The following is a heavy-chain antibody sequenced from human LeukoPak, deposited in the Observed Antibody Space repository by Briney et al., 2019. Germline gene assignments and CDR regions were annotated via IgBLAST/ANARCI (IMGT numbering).Heavy chain of an antibody. J-gene: IGHJ6*03. CDR2: ISGSSNYI. Sequence: GGSLRLSCAASGFTFSTYSMNWVRQAPGKGLEWVSSISGSSNYIYYADSVKGRFTISRDNAKNSMYLQMNSLRAEDTAVYYCARCVDTAMAYYYYCYMDVWGKGTTVTVSS. CDR1: GFTFSTYS. CDR3: ARCVDTAMAYYYYCYMDV. D-gene: IGHD5-18*01. V-gene: IGHV3-21*01.